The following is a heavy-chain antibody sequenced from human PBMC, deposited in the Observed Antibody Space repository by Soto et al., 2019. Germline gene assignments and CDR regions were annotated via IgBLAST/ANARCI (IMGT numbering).Heavy chain of an antibody. CDR3: GRRDYGGNYDY. Sequence: PSETLSLTCTVSGGSISSGDYYWSWIRQPPGKGLEWIGYIYYSGSTYYNPSLKSRVTISVGTSKNQFSLKLSPVTAADTAVYYWGRRDYGGNYDYWGQGTLVTVSS. D-gene: IGHD4-17*01. CDR1: GGSISSGDYY. CDR2: IYYSGST. J-gene: IGHJ4*02. V-gene: IGHV4-30-4*01.